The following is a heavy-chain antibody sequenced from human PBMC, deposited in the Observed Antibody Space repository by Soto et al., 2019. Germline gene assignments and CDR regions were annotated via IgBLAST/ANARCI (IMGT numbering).Heavy chain of an antibody. D-gene: IGHD2-8*01. J-gene: IGHJ6*02. CDR3: ARDNDRPQLGGNYYYILDV. CDR2: IVPVFRTP. V-gene: IGHV1-69*12. CDR1: GGTFRTAA. Sequence: QVQLEQSGAEVKKPGSSVKVSCKASGGTFRTAAISWVRLAPGQGLEWMGGIVPVFRTPDYAQKFQGRVTITADESTNTAYMELSGLRSDDTAVYYCARDNDRPQLGGNYYYILDVWGQATTITVSS.